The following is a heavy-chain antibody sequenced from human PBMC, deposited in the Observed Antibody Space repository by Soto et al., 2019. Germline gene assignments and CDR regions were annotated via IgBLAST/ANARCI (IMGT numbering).Heavy chain of an antibody. CDR1: GGTFRSYA. D-gene: IGHD1-26*01. J-gene: IGHJ5*02. V-gene: IGHV1-69*01. CDR2: IIPIFGTA. CDR3: ARSSVEWGWFDP. Sequence: QVQLVQSGAEVKKPGSSVKVSCKASGGTFRSYAISWVRQAPGQGLEWMGGIIPIFGTANYAQKFQGRVTITADESTSTAYMELSSLRSEYTAVYYCARSSVEWGWFDPWGQGTLVTVSS.